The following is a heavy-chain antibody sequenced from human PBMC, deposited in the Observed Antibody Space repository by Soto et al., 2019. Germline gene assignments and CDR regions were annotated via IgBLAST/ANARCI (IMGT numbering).Heavy chain of an antibody. J-gene: IGHJ4*02. D-gene: IGHD4-17*01. Sequence: EVQLLESGGGLVQPGGSLRLSCAASGFTFSVYAMSWVRQAPGKGLECVSGISRSGGSTSYADSVKGRFTISRDNSNNTLSVQMNSLRAEDTAVYYCAKALYGGHDYWGPGTLVTVSS. CDR2: ISRSGGST. V-gene: IGHV3-23*01. CDR3: AKALYGGHDY. CDR1: GFTFSVYA.